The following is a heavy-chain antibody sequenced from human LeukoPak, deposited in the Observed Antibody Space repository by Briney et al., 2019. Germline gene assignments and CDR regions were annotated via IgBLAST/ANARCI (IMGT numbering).Heavy chain of an antibody. CDR1: GFSFTSFY. J-gene: IGHJ4*02. CDR2: VDQDGSGG. Sequence: GGSLRLSCAASGFSFTSFYMSWVRQAPGKGLEWVAKVDQDGSGGHYVDSVKGRFTISRDNAKNSVYLEMNSLRADDTAVYYCAREQWWRLDYWGQGALVTVSS. D-gene: IGHD2-21*02. V-gene: IGHV3-7*01. CDR3: AREQWWRLDY.